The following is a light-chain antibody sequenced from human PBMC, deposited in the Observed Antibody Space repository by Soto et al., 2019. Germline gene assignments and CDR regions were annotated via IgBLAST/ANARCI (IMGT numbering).Light chain of an antibody. J-gene: IGKJ1*01. CDR1: QSISNW. Sequence: DIHITHSPSTLPASVGDRVTITCRASQSISNWLALYQQKPGTAPKVLIYHASNLQSGVPSRFSGSGSGTEFTLTISSLQPDDFATYYCQQYNSYSFGQGTKVDIK. V-gene: IGKV1-5*01. CDR3: QQYNSYS. CDR2: HAS.